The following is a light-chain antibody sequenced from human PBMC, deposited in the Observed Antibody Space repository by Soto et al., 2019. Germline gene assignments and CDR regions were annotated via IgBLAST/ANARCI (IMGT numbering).Light chain of an antibody. V-gene: IGKV3-20*01. CDR3: QHYNSYSEA. J-gene: IGKJ1*01. Sequence: EFVLTQSPGTLSLSPVERATLSCRASQTVRNNYLAWYQQKPGQAPRLLIYDASSRATGIPDRFSGGGSGTDFTLTSSSLQPDDFATYYCQHYNSYSEAFGQGTKVDIK. CDR2: DAS. CDR1: QTVRNNY.